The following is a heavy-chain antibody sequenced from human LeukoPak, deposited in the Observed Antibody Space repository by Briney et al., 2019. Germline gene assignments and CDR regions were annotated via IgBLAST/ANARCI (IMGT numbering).Heavy chain of an antibody. CDR1: GFTFSSYT. Sequence: RSGGSLRLSCAASGFTFSSYTMNWVRQAPGKGLEWVSFISTSSSYIYYADSVKGRFTISRDNAKNSLFLQMNSLRAEDTAVYYCARAADYGDYFYWGQGTLVTVSS. D-gene: IGHD4-17*01. CDR3: ARAADYGDYFY. V-gene: IGHV3-21*01. CDR2: ISTSSSYI. J-gene: IGHJ4*02.